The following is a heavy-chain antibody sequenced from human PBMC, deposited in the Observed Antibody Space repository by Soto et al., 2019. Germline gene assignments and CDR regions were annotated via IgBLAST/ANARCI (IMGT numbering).Heavy chain of an antibody. Sequence: PGGSLRLSCAASGFTFSSYGMHWVRQAPGKGLEWVAVIWYDGSNKYYADSVKGRFTISRDNSKNTLYLQMNSLRAEDTAVYYCAREKSTRTDYYYGMDVWGQGTTVTVS. D-gene: IGHD1-1*01. CDR1: GFTFSSYG. V-gene: IGHV3-33*01. J-gene: IGHJ6*02. CDR2: IWYDGSNK. CDR3: AREKSTRTDYYYGMDV.